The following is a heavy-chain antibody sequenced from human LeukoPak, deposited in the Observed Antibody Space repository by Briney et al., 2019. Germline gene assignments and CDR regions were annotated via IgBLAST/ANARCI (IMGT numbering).Heavy chain of an antibody. V-gene: IGHV3-7*03. CDR1: GFTFSSYW. Sequence: PGGSLRLSCAASGFTFSSYWMSWVRQAPGKGLEWVANIKQDGSEKYYVDSVKGRFTISRDNAKNSLYLQMNSLRAEDTAIYYCARDSSSFPNYFDFWGQGTLVTVSS. J-gene: IGHJ4*02. CDR2: IKQDGSEK. D-gene: IGHD3-10*01. CDR3: ARDSSSFPNYFDF.